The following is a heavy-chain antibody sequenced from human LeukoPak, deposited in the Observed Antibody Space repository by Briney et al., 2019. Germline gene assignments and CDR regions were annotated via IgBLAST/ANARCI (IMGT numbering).Heavy chain of an antibody. CDR3: AKGPYSSSSEWFDP. V-gene: IGHV3-23*01. CDR1: GFIFSNYA. J-gene: IGHJ5*02. Sequence: GGSLRLSCAASGFIFSNYAMGWVRQAPGKGLDWVASISGNGGRTYYADSVKGRFTISRDNSKSTVYLQMNSLRAEDTAIYFCAKGPYSSSSEWFDPWGQGTLITVSS. D-gene: IGHD6-6*01. CDR2: ISGNGGRT.